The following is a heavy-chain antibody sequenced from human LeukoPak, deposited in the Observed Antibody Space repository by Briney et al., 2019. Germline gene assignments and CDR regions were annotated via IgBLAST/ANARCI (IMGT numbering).Heavy chain of an antibody. CDR1: GFGFSDYW. Sequence: GGSLRLSCAASGFGFSDYWMSWVRQAPGKGLEWVANIKQDGSEKYYVDSVKGRFTTSRDNAKNSLYLQMNSLRAEDTAVYYCARDFTIFGDYFDYWGQGTLVTVSS. CDR2: IKQDGSEK. D-gene: IGHD3-3*01. J-gene: IGHJ4*02. CDR3: ARDFTIFGDYFDY. V-gene: IGHV3-7*03.